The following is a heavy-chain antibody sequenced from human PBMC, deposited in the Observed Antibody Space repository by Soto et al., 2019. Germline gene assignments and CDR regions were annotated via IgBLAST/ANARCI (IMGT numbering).Heavy chain of an antibody. J-gene: IGHJ1*01. Sequence: EVQLVESGGGLVQPGGSLRLSCAASGFTFSSYWMSWVRQAPGKGLEWVANIKQDGSEKYYVGSVKGRFTISRDNAKNSLYLQMTTLRAEDTAVYYCAGNAFGADWGQGTLVTVSS. CDR3: AGNAFGAD. CDR1: GFTFSSYW. V-gene: IGHV3-7*01. CDR2: IKQDGSEK. D-gene: IGHD3-16*01.